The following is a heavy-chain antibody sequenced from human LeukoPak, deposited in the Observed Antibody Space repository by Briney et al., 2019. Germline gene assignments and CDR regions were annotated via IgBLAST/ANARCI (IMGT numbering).Heavy chain of an antibody. Sequence: SQTLSLTCTVSGGSISSGGYYWSWIRQHPGKGLEWIGYIYYSGSTYYNPSLKSRVTIPVDTSKNQFSLKLSSVTAADTAVYYCARGRIGSIFGGWFDPWGQGTLVTVSS. CDR1: GGSISSGGYY. CDR2: IYYSGST. D-gene: IGHD3-16*01. V-gene: IGHV4-31*03. J-gene: IGHJ5*02. CDR3: ARGRIGSIFGGWFDP.